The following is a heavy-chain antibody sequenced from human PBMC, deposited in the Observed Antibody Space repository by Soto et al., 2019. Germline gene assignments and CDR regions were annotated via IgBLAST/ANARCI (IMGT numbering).Heavy chain of an antibody. Sequence: GASVKVSCKASRGTFSSYAISWVRQAPGQGLEWMGGIIPIFGTANYAQKFQGRVTITADESTSTAYMELSSLRSEDTAVYYCARSISGSYRGHDYWGQGTLVTVSS. J-gene: IGHJ4*02. CDR3: ARSISGSYRGHDY. V-gene: IGHV1-69*13. D-gene: IGHD3-16*02. CDR1: RGTFSSYA. CDR2: IIPIFGTA.